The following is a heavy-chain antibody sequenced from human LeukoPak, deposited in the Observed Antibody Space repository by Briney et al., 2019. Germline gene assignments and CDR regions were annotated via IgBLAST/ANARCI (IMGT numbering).Heavy chain of an antibody. J-gene: IGHJ4*02. Sequence: GGSLRLSCAASGFTFSSYAMSWVRQAPGKGLEWVLAISGSGGSTYYADSVKGRFTISRDNSKNTLYLQMNSLRAEDTAVYYCAKSFWGSRYYFDYWGQGTLVTVSS. CDR2: ISGSGGST. V-gene: IGHV3-23*01. CDR1: GFTFSSYA. CDR3: AKSFWGSRYYFDY. D-gene: IGHD3-16*01.